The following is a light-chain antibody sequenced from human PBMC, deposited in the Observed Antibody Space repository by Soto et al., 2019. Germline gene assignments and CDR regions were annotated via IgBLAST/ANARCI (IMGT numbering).Light chain of an antibody. CDR2: KAS. V-gene: IGKV1-5*03. J-gene: IGKJ4*01. CDR1: QSISTW. Sequence: DIQMTQSPSTLSASVGDRVTITCRASQSISTWLAWYQQKPGKAPNLLIYKASSLESGVPSRFSGSGSGTEFTLTISSLQPDVFATYYCQQYNSFPTFGGGTKVEIK. CDR3: QQYNSFPT.